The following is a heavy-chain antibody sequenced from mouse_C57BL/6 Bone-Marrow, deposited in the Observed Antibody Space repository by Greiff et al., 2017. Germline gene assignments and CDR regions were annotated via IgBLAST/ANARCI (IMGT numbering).Heavy chain of an antibody. J-gene: IGHJ3*01. D-gene: IGHD2-3*01. CDR2: FHPSDSDT. CDR1: GYTFTSYW. Sequence: QVQLQQPGAELVKPGASVKVSCKASGYTFTSYWMHWVKQRPGQGLEWIGRFHPSDSDTNYNQKFKGKATVTVDNSSSTAYMQLSRLTSEDSAVYYCATYEPCAYWGQGTLVTVSA. CDR3: ATYEPCAY. V-gene: IGHV1-74*01.